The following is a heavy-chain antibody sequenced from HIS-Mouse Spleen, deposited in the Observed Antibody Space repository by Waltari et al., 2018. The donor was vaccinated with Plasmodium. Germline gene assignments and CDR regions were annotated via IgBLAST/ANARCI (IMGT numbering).Heavy chain of an antibody. J-gene: IGHJ4*02. CDR1: GYTFTGYY. V-gene: IGHV1-2*02. Sequence: QVQLVQSGAEVKKPGASVKVSCKASGYTFTGYYMTWVRQAPGQGREWMGWINPNSGGTNYAQKFQGRVTMTRDTSISTVYMELSRLRSDDTAVYYCARDLAAAGHFDYWGQGTLVTVSS. CDR2: INPNSGGT. CDR3: ARDLAAAGHFDY. D-gene: IGHD6-13*01.